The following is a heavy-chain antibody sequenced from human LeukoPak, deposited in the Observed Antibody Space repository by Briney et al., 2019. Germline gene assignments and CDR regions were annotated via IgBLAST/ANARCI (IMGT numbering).Heavy chain of an antibody. CDR1: GFTFSSYG. D-gene: IGHD5-18*01. V-gene: IGHV3-30*02. CDR3: AKDRGGYSYGYRKNYYYYYMDV. J-gene: IGHJ6*03. Sequence: GGSLRLSCAASGFTFSSYGMHWVRQAPGKGLEWVAFMRYDGSNKYYADSVKGRFTISRDNSKNTLYLQMNSLRAEDTAVYYCAKDRGGYSYGYRKNYYYYYMDVWGKGTTVTVSS. CDR2: MRYDGSNK.